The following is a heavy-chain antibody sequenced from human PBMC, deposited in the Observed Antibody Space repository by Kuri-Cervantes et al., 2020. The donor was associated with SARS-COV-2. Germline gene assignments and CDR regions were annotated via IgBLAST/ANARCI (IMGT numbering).Heavy chain of an antibody. V-gene: IGHV3-23*01. CDR1: GSTFSTYV. CDR3: ASGSQFFRVWVY. D-gene: IGHD3-16*01. Sequence: GGSLRLSCAASGSTFSTYVMSWVRQAPGKGLEWVSAISGSGGSTYYADSVKGRFTISRDNSKNTLYLQMNSLRAEDTAVYYCASGSQFFRVWVYWGQGTLVTVSS. J-gene: IGHJ4*02. CDR2: ISGSGGST.